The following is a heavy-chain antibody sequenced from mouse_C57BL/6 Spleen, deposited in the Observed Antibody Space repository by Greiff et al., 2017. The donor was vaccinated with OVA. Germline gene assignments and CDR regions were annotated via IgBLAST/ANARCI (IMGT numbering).Heavy chain of an antibody. J-gene: IGHJ3*01. V-gene: IGHV1-22*01. CDR3: ARPKIYYGNWFAY. Sequence: VHVQQSGPELVKPGASVKMSCKASGYTFTDYYMHWVKQSHGKSLEWIGYINPYNGGTSYNQKFKGKATLTVNKSSSTAYMELRSLTSEDSAVYYCARPKIYYGNWFAYWGQGTLVTVSA. CDR1: GYTFTDYY. CDR2: INPYNGGT. D-gene: IGHD2-1*01.